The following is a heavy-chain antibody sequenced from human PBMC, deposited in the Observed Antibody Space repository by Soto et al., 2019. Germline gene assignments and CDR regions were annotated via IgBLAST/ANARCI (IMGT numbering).Heavy chain of an antibody. D-gene: IGHD2-15*01. CDR2: ISFDGSKK. CDR3: ARDPYCTTWPRHFDY. J-gene: IGHJ4*02. Sequence: QVQLVESGGGVVQPGRSLRLSCAASGFTFSNYAMHWVRQAPGKGLEWVAVISFDGSKKYHADSVNGRFTISRDNTKNTLYLQMNSLRDEDTAVYYCARDPYCTTWPRHFDYWGQGTLVTVSS. CDR1: GFTFSNYA. V-gene: IGHV3-30-3*01.